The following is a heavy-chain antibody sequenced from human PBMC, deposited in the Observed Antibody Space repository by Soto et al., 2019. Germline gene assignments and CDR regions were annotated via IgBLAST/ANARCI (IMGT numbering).Heavy chain of an antibody. D-gene: IGHD3-10*01. Sequence: PSETLSLTCTVSGGSISSGDYYWSWIRQPPGNGLEWIGYIYYSGSTYYNPSLKSRVTISVDTSKNQFSLKLSSVTAADTAVYYCARVGGFGATTIDYWGQGTLVTVS. CDR2: IYYSGST. CDR1: GGSISSGDYY. V-gene: IGHV4-30-4*01. CDR3: ARVGGFGATTIDY. J-gene: IGHJ4*02.